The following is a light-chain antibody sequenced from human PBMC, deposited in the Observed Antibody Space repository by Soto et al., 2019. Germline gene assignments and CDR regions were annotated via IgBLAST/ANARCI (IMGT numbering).Light chain of an antibody. CDR2: GAS. CDR1: QSVGSN. V-gene: IGKV3-15*01. CDR3: QQYKIWPEG. J-gene: IGKJ4*01. Sequence: EIVMTQSPATLSVSPGERAALSCRASQSVGSNLAWYQQKPGQAPRLLIYGASTRATAIPARFSGNGSGKEFTLTISSLQSEDFAIYYCQQYKIWPEGFGGGTKVDIK.